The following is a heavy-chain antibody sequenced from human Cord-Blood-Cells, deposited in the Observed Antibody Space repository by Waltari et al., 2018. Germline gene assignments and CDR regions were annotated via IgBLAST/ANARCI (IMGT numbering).Heavy chain of an antibody. CDR1: GGTFSSNA. V-gene: IGHV1-69*09. Sequence: QVQLVQSGAEVKKPGSSVKVSCEASGGTFSSNAISWVRQAPGQGLEWMGRISPILGIANYAQKVQSRVTITADKSTSTAYMELSSLRSENTAVYYCARAQEKAVDYYYYYMDVWGKGTTVTVSS. CDR2: ISPILGIA. D-gene: IGHD5-12*01. CDR3: ARAQEKAVDYYYYYMDV. J-gene: IGHJ6*03.